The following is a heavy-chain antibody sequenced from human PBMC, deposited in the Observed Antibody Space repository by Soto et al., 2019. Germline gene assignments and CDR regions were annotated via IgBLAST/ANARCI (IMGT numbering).Heavy chain of an antibody. Sequence: PGGSLRLSCAASGFTFSSYGMHWVRQAPGKGLEWVAVIWYDGSNKYYADSVKGRFTISRDNSKNTLYLQMNSLRAEDTAVYYCARDSGGWTRFDYWGQRTLVTVSS. CDR3: ARDSGGWTRFDY. V-gene: IGHV3-33*01. CDR2: IWYDGSNK. D-gene: IGHD3-10*01. J-gene: IGHJ4*02. CDR1: GFTFSSYG.